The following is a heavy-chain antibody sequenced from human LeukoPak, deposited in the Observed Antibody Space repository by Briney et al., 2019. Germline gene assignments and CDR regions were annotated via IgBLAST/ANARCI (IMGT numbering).Heavy chain of an antibody. J-gene: IGHJ4*02. Sequence: GRSLRLSCAASGFTFSSYAMHWVRQAPGKGLEWVAVISYDGSNKYYADSVKGRFTISRDNSKNTLYLQMNSLRAEDTAVYYCARRAVGATGSFDYWGQGTLVTVSS. CDR2: ISYDGSNK. CDR1: GFTFSSYA. CDR3: ARRAVGATGSFDY. D-gene: IGHD1-26*01. V-gene: IGHV3-30*04.